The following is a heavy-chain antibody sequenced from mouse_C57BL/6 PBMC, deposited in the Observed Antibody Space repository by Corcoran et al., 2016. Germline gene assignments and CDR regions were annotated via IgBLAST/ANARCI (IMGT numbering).Heavy chain of an antibody. D-gene: IGHD2-1*01. J-gene: IGHJ3*01. CDR1: GYTFTDYN. CDR2: INPNNGGT. CDR3: ARDLLRFAY. V-gene: IGHV1-18*01. Sequence: EVQLQQSGPELVKPGASVKIPCKASGYTFTDYNMDWVKQSHGKSLEWIGDINPNNGGTIYNQKFKGKVTLTVDKSSSTAYMELRSLTSEDTAVYYCARDLLRFAYWGQGTLVTVSA.